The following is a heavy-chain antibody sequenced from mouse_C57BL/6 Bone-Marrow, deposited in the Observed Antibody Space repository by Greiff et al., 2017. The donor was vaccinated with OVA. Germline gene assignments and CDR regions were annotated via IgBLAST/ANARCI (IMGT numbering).Heavy chain of an antibody. D-gene: IGHD2-5*01. CDR3: ARSSYSNPYAMDY. Sequence: VQLQQSGAELVRPGTSVKMSCKASGYTFTNYWIGWAKQRPGHGLEWIGDIYPGGGYTNYNEKFKGKATLTADKSSSTAYMQFSSLTSEDSAIYYGARSSYSNPYAMDYWGQGTSLTVSS. V-gene: IGHV1-63*01. CDR2: IYPGGGYT. J-gene: IGHJ4*01. CDR1: GYTFTNYW.